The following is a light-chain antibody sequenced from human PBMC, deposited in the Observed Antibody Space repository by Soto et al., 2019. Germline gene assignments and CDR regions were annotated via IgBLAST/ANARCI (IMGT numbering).Light chain of an antibody. CDR1: QSVSSSY. V-gene: IGKV3-20*01. Sequence: ESVLTQSPGTLSLSPGERATLSCRASQSVSSSYLAWYQQKPGQAPRLLIYGASSRATGIPDRFSGSGSGTDFTLTISRLEPEDFAVNYCQQYGSSPRTFGQGTKVDI. CDR3: QQYGSSPRT. J-gene: IGKJ1*01. CDR2: GAS.